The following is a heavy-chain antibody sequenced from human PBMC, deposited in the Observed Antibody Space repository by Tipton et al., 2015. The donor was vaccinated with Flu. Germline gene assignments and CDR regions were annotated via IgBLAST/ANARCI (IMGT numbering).Heavy chain of an antibody. CDR2: IYYRGST. Sequence: TLSLTCSVSGGSVSSKNYYWGWIRQSPGKGLEWIGSIYYRGSTFYNPSLKSRVTVSVDTTKDQFSLGLKSVTAADTAVYYCARRGLWDAFDIWGQGTMVTVSS. J-gene: IGHJ3*02. CDR3: ARRGLWDAFDI. V-gene: IGHV4-39*01. CDR1: GGSVSSKNYY. D-gene: IGHD4/OR15-4a*01.